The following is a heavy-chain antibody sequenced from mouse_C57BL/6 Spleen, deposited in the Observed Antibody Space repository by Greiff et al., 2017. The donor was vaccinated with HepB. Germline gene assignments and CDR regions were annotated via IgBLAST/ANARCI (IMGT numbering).Heavy chain of an antibody. V-gene: IGHV1-80*01. CDR3: ARWGSSFAMDY. CDR1: GYAFSSYW. Sequence: VQLQQSGAELVKPGASVKISCKASGYAFSSYWMNWVKQRPGKGLEWIGQIYPGDGDTNYNGKFKGKATLTADKSSSTAYMQLSSLTSEDSEVYFCARWGSSFAMDYWGQGTSVTVSS. J-gene: IGHJ4*01. CDR2: IYPGDGDT. D-gene: IGHD1-1*01.